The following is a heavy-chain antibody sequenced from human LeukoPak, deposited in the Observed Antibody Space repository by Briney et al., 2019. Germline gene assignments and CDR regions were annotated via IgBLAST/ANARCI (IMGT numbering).Heavy chain of an antibody. CDR3: ARDESYYGSGSYPGH. Sequence: SETLSLTCTVSGGSISSYYWSWIRQPAGKGLEWIGRIYTSGSTNYNPSLKSRVTMSVDTSKNQFSLKLSSVTAADTAVYYCARDESYYGSGSYPGHWGQGTLATVSS. CDR1: GGSISSYY. J-gene: IGHJ4*02. CDR2: IYTSGST. V-gene: IGHV4-4*07. D-gene: IGHD3-10*01.